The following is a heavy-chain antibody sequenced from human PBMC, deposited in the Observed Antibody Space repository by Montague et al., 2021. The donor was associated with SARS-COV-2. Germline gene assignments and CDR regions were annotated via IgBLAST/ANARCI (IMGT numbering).Heavy chain of an antibody. Sequence: SLRLSCAASGFTFSSYAMHWVRQAPGKGLEWAAVISYDVSNKYXXXSXXGRFTISRDNSKNTLYLQMNTLRAEDTAVYYCARPFGGSHYSGFDYWGQGTLVTVSS. D-gene: IGHD1-26*01. J-gene: IGHJ4*02. CDR2: ISYDVSNK. CDR3: ARPFGGSHYSGFDY. V-gene: IGHV3-30*04. CDR1: GFTFSSYA.